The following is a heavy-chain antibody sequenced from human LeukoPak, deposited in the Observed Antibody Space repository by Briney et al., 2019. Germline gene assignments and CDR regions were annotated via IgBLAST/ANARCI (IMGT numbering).Heavy chain of an antibody. Sequence: SGTLSLTCAVSGGSISSSNWWSWVRQPPGKELEWIGEIYHSGSTNYNPSLKSRVTISVDRSKNQFSLKLTSVTAADTATYYCARDSDCSSTACHYYYYMDVWGKGTTVTVSS. V-gene: IGHV4-4*02. CDR3: ARDSDCSSTACHYYYYMDV. D-gene: IGHD2-2*01. CDR1: GGSISSSNW. J-gene: IGHJ6*03. CDR2: IYHSGST.